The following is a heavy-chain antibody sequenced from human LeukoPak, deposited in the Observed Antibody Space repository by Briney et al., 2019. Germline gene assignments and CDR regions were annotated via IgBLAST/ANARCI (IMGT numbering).Heavy chain of an antibody. CDR3: ARESITMVRGVIEGFDP. CDR2: INPSGGST. Sequence: ASVKVSCKASGYTFTSYYMHWVRQAPGQGLEWMGIINPSGGSTSYAQKFQGRVTMTRDTSTSTVYMKLSSLRSEDTAVYYCARESITMVRGVIEGFDPWGQGTLVTVSS. D-gene: IGHD3-10*01. J-gene: IGHJ5*02. V-gene: IGHV1-46*01. CDR1: GYTFTSYY.